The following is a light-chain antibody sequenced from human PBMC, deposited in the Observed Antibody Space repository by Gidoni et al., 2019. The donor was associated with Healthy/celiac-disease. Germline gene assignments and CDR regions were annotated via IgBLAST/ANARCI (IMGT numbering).Light chain of an antibody. V-gene: IGKV1-39*01. CDR2: AAS. CDR3: QQSYSTPQT. Sequence: DTQMTQSPSSLSASVGDRVTITCRESQSISSYLNWYQQKPGKAPKLLIYAASSLQSGVPSRFSCSGSGTDFTLTISSLQPEDFATYYCQQSYSTPQTFGQGTKLEIK. J-gene: IGKJ2*01. CDR1: QSISSY.